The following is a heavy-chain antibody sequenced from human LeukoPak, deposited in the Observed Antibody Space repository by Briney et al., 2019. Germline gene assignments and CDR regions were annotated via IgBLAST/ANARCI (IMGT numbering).Heavy chain of an antibody. J-gene: IGHJ1*01. CDR1: GFIFSSYV. CDR2: ISGSGVRI. D-gene: IGHD3-10*01. Sequence: PGGSLRLSCGASGFIFSSYVMSWVRQAPGKGLEWVSGISGSGVRIYYADSVKGRFTISRDNSKNTLYLQMNSLRAEDTAVYYCAKGSKGGMIVPGERPKYFQHWGQGTLVTVSS. CDR3: AKGSKGGMIVPGERPKYFQH. V-gene: IGHV3-23*01.